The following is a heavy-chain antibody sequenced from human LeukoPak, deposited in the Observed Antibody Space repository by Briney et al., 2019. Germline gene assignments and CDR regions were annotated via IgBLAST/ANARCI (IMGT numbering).Heavy chain of an antibody. V-gene: IGHV4-34*01. CDR1: GGSFSGYY. CDR2: INHSGST. CDR3: ARGRGYCSSTSCYTGFWFDY. D-gene: IGHD2-2*02. J-gene: IGHJ4*02. Sequence: SETLSLTCAVYGGSFSGYYWSWIRQPPGKGPEWIGEINHSGSTNYNPSLKSRVTISVDTSKNQFSLKLSSVTAADTAVYYCARGRGYCSSTSCYTGFWFDYWGQGTLVTVSS.